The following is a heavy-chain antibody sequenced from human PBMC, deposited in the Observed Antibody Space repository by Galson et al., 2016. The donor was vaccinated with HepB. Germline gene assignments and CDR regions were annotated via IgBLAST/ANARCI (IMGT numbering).Heavy chain of an antibody. CDR3: ARTSYLGIWDPFDS. Sequence: SLRLSCATSGFVLSDYHMDWVRQTPGTGLEWLGRSRKKARSYTTEYAASLKGRFTISRDESRNSLYLQMNSLKIEDTAVYYCARTSYLGIWDPFDSWGQGALVTVSS. D-gene: IGHD2-21*01. V-gene: IGHV3-72*01. CDR1: GFVLSDYH. CDR2: SRKKARSYTT. J-gene: IGHJ4*02.